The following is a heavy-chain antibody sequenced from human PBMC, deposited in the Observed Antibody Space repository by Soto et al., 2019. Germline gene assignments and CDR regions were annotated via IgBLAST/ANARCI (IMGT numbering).Heavy chain of an antibody. Sequence: PGGSLRLSCAASGFTFSSYGMHWVRQAPGKGLERVAVISYDGSNKYYADSVKGRFTISRDNSKNTLYLQMNSLRAEDTAVYYCAKDSRSYDILTGYNWFDPWGQGTLVTVSS. CDR3: AKDSRSYDILTGYNWFDP. D-gene: IGHD3-9*01. V-gene: IGHV3-30*18. CDR2: ISYDGSNK. J-gene: IGHJ5*02. CDR1: GFTFSSYG.